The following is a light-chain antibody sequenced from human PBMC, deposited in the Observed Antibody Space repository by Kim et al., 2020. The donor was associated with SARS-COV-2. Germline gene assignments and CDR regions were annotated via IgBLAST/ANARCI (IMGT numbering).Light chain of an antibody. CDR2: EDN. CDR3: QSGRL. J-gene: IGLJ2*01. CDR1: SGRIASNF. Sequence: EDTGNTVTISCTRSSGRIASNFVQWYQQRPGSAPTSVIYEDNQRPSWVPDRFSGSIDDSSNSASLTISGLKTEDEADYYCQSGRLFGGGTQLTVL. V-gene: IGLV6-57*03.